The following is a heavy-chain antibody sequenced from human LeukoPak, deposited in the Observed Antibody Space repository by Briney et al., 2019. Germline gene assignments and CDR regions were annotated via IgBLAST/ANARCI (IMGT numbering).Heavy chain of an antibody. CDR3: VRDRVGPDY. V-gene: IGHV3-74*03. Sequence: GGSLRLSCGASGFTFSSAWMHWVRQATGTGLVWVSRITDDGTTTYADSVKGRFTISRDNAKNTLYLQMNSLRAEDTAVYYCVRDRVGPDYWGQGTLVTVSS. J-gene: IGHJ4*02. CDR2: ITDDGTT. D-gene: IGHD1-26*01. CDR1: GFTFSSAW.